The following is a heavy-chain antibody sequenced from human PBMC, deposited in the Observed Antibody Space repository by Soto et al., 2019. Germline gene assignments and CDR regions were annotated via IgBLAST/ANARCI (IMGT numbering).Heavy chain of an antibody. D-gene: IGHD2-15*01. CDR3: AKDSPVGVHLLSGLHD. Sequence: GGSLRLSCAASGFTFSNYGMSWVRQAPGKGLEWVAVISGSGGSTYYAESVKGRFTLSRDNSKNTVYLQVNSLRAEGTAVYYWAKDSPVGVHLLSGLHDWGQGTTVTVSS. J-gene: IGHJ6*01. CDR2: ISGSGGST. V-gene: IGHV3-23*01. CDR1: GFTFSNYG.